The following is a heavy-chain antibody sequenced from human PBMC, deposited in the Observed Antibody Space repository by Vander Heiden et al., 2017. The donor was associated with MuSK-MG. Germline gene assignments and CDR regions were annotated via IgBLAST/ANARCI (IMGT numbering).Heavy chain of an antibody. CDR1: GFTFSHAW. D-gene: IGHD2-8*01. CDR3: TTDVWVSLGSDF. J-gene: IGHJ4*02. Sequence: EVQLVESGGGLVKPGGSLRLDCAPSGFTFSHAWLHRVRQAPGKGLEWVGRIKSKTHGGTSDYTAPVKGRFTISRDDSKNTLYLQMNSLNTEDTAVYYCTTDVWVSLGSDFWGRGTLVTVSS. CDR2: IKSKTHGGTS. V-gene: IGHV3-15*01.